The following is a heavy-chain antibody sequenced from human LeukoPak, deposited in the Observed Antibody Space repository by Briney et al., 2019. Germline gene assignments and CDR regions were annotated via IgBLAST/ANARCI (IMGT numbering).Heavy chain of an antibody. CDR3: ARHPDLYSYGLDV. CDR2: IYTSGST. D-gene: IGHD5-18*01. J-gene: IGHJ6*02. CDR1: GGSISSYY. V-gene: IGHV4-4*07. Sequence: PSETLSLTCTVSGGSISSYYWSWIRRPAGKGREWIGRIYTSGSTNYNPSLKSRVTISVDTSKNQFSLKLSSVTAADTAVYYCARHPDLYSYGLDVWGQGTTVTVSS.